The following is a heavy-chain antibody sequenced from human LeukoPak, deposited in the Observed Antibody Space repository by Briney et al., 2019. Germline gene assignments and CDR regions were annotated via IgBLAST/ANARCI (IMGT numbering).Heavy chain of an antibody. CDR3: ARMYYYDSSGFAEYFHH. J-gene: IGHJ1*01. CDR2: IYYSGST. Sequence: SETLSLTCSVSGGSISSSSYYWGWIRQPPGKGLEWIGSIYYSGSTYYNPSLKSRVTISVDMSKNEFSLKLSSVTAADTAVYYCARMYYYDSSGFAEYFHHWGQGTLVTVSS. V-gene: IGHV4-39*07. D-gene: IGHD3-22*01. CDR1: GGSISSSSYY.